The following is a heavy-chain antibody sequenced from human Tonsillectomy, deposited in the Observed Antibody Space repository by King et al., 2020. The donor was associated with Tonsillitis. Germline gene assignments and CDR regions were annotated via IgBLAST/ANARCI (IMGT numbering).Heavy chain of an antibody. CDR1: GYSFTSYW. CDR2: IYPGDSDT. Sequence: VQLVQSGAEVKKPGESLKISCNGSGYSFTSYWIGWVRQMPGKGLEWMGIIYPGDSDTRYSPSFQGQVTISADKSISTAYLQWSSLTASDTAMYYCARPRHCGGDCYSHYYFDYWGQGTLVTVSS. D-gene: IGHD2-21*02. V-gene: IGHV5-51*01. CDR3: ARPRHCGGDCYSHYYFDY. J-gene: IGHJ4*02.